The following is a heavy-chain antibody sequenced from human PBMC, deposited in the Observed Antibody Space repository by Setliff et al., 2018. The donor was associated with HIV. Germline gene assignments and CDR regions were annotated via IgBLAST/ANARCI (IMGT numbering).Heavy chain of an antibody. CDR2: ISPYNGHT. V-gene: IGHV1-18*01. J-gene: IGHJ3*02. D-gene: IGHD3-22*01. CDR1: GYTFTTYD. CDR3: VRGYYYDKTGYGTFDI. Sequence: GASVKVSCKASGYTFTTYDITWVRQAPGQGLEWLGWISPYNGHTNFAQKFQGRVTMTTDTATSTAYVELRSLRFDDTALYYCVRGYYYDKTGYGTFDIWGQGTVVTVSS.